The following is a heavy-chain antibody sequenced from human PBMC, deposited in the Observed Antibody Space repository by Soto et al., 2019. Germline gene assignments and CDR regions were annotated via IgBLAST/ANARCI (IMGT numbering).Heavy chain of an antibody. Sequence: GGSLRLSCAASGFTFSSYAMSWVRQAPGKGLEWVSAISGSGGSTYYADSVKGRFTISRDNSKNTLYLQMNSLRAEDTAVYYCAKDLGYDFWSGYYRTYYFAYWGQGTLVTVSS. D-gene: IGHD3-3*01. J-gene: IGHJ4*02. CDR3: AKDLGYDFWSGYYRTYYFAY. CDR1: GFTFSSYA. CDR2: ISGSGGST. V-gene: IGHV3-23*01.